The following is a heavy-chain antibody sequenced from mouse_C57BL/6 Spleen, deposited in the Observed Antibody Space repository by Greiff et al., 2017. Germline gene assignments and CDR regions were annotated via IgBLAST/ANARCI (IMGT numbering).Heavy chain of an antibody. Sequence: EVKVVESGGGLVKPGGSLKLSCAASGFTFSSYAMSWVRQTPEKRLEWVATISDGGSYTYYPDNVKGRFTISRDNAKNNLYLQMSHLKSEDTAMXYCARDRAHFDYWGQGTTLTVSS. D-gene: IGHD3-1*01. CDR3: ARDRAHFDY. V-gene: IGHV5-4*01. J-gene: IGHJ2*01. CDR1: GFTFSSYA. CDR2: ISDGGSYT.